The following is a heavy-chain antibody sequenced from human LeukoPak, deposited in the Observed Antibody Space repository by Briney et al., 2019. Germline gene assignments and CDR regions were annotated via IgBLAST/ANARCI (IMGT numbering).Heavy chain of an antibody. CDR2: ISSSSSFL. D-gene: IGHD6-13*01. Sequence: PGGSLRLSCAASGFTFTFYSMHWVRQAPGKGLEWVSSISSSSSFLYYSESVKGRFTISRDNAKNSLYLQMNSLRAEDTAVYYCARDGIAAAGTYYMDVWGKGTTVTVSS. CDR3: ARDGIAAAGTYYMDV. J-gene: IGHJ6*03. V-gene: IGHV3-21*01. CDR1: GFTFTFYS.